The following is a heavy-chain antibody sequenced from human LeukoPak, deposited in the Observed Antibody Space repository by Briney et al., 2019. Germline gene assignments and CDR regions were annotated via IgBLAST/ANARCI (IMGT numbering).Heavy chain of an antibody. Sequence: SETLSLTCTVSGGSISSYYWSWIRQPPGKGLEWIGYIYYSGSTNYNPSLKSRVTISVDTSKNQFSLKLSSVTAADTAVYYCARDRSTPYSSSWPTHFDYWGQGTLVTVSS. V-gene: IGHV4-59*01. D-gene: IGHD6-13*01. CDR2: IYYSGST. J-gene: IGHJ4*02. CDR3: ARDRSTPYSSSWPTHFDY. CDR1: GGSISSYY.